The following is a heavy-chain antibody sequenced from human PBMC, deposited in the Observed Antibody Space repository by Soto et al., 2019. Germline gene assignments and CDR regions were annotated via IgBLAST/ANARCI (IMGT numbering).Heavy chain of an antibody. CDR2: INHVGSST. Sequence: PGGSLRLSCAASGFTFSSSAMSWVRQAPGKGLEWVSAINHVGSSTYYADSVKGRFTISRDNSKNTLYLQMNNLRAEDTAIYYCAKGVYCTSTSCFRPAYFDYWGQGTLVTVSS. J-gene: IGHJ4*02. CDR3: AKGVYCTSTSCFRPAYFDY. D-gene: IGHD2-2*01. V-gene: IGHV3-23*01. CDR1: GFTFSSSA.